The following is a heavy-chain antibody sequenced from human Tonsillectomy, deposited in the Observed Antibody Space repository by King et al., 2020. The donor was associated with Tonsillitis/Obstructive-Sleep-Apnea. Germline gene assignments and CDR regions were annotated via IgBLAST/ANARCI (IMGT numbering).Heavy chain of an antibody. V-gene: IGHV3-33*01. CDR2: IRYDGSNE. CDR1: GFTFSSYG. J-gene: IGHJ4*02. Sequence: EQLVESGGGVVQPGRSLRLSCAASGFTFSSYGMHWVRQAPGKRLEWVAVIRYDGSNEYYADSVRGRFTISRDNSKSTLYLQMNSLRAEDTAVYYCASESRTRYCSGGRCYSPFDYWGQGTLVTVSS. D-gene: IGHD2-15*01. CDR3: ASESRTRYCSGGRCYSPFDY.